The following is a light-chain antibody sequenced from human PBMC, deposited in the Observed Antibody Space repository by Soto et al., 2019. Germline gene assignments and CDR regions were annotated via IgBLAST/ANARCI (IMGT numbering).Light chain of an antibody. CDR1: SSDVGGYNY. J-gene: IGLJ1*01. CDR3: SSYTSSSIYV. Sequence: QSVLTQPASVSGSPGQSITISCTGTSSDVGGYNYVSWYQQHPGKAPKLMIYEVSNRPSGVSNRFSGSKSGNMASLTISGLQAEDEADYYCSSYTSSSIYVFGTGTKLTVL. V-gene: IGLV2-14*01. CDR2: EVS.